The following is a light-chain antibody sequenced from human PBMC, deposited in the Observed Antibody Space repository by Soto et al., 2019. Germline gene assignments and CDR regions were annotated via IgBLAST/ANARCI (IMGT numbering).Light chain of an antibody. CDR1: KSVSSSN. CDR2: GAS. V-gene: IGKV3-20*01. Sequence: IVLTQSPGTLSLSPGERATLSCRASKSVSSSNLAWYQQKPGQAPRLLIYGASSRATGIPYRFCGSGSGTDFTLTISRLEPEDFAVYYCQQYGSSPLTFGGGTKVEIK. CDR3: QQYGSSPLT. J-gene: IGKJ4*01.